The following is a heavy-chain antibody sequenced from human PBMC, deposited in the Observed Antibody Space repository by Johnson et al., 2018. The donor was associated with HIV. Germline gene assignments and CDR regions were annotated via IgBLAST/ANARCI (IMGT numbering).Heavy chain of an antibody. D-gene: IGHD6-19*01. J-gene: IGHJ3*02. CDR1: GFAFSSYA. Sequence: QVQLVESGGGVVQPGRSLRLSCAASGFAFSSYAMHWVRQAPGKGLEWVAVISYDGTSKYQADSVKGRFTISRDNSKNTLVMQMNSLRAEDTAVYYCARTTYSSPGAFDIWGQGTMVTVSS. V-gene: IGHV3-30*04. CDR3: ARTTYSSPGAFDI. CDR2: ISYDGTSK.